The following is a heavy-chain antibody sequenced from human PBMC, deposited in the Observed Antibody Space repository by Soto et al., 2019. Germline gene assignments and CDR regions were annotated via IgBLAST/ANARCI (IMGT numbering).Heavy chain of an antibody. CDR3: ARDTWAGGGSLPFDY. Sequence: LRLSCAASGFTLRDFWMHWVRQAPGKGLVWVSRINIDGSSASYADSVKGRFTISRGNAKSTLSLQMNSLRVEDTAVYYCARDTWAGGGSLPFDYWGQGTLVTVSS. CDR2: INIDGSSA. D-gene: IGHD2-15*01. V-gene: IGHV3-74*01. J-gene: IGHJ4*02. CDR1: GFTLRDFW.